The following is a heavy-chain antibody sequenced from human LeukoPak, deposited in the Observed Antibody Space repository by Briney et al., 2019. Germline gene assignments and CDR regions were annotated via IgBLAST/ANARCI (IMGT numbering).Heavy chain of an antibody. J-gene: IGHJ4*02. CDR2: IRYDGSNK. Sequence: GGSLRLSCAASGFTFSSYGMHWVRQAPGKGLEWVAFIRYDGSNKYYADSVKGRFTISRDNYKNTLYLQMNSLRAEDTAVYYCAKDGSTVVTGGYYFDYWGQGTLVTVSS. CDR3: AKDGSTVVTGGYYFDY. D-gene: IGHD4-23*01. CDR1: GFTFSSYG. V-gene: IGHV3-30*02.